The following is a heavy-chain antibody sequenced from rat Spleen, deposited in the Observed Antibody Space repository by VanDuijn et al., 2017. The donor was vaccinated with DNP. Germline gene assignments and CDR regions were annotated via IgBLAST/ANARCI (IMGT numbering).Heavy chain of an antibody. V-gene: IGHV5S13*01. Sequence: EVQLVESDGGLVQPGRSLKLSCAASGFIFSDFYMAWVRQAPTKGLEWVASISTGGGNTYYRDSVKGRFTISRDNAKNTQYLQMDSLRSEDTATYYCARLGWPLYWGQGVMVTVSS. J-gene: IGHJ2*01. CDR2: ISTGGGNT. CDR1: GFIFSDFY. D-gene: IGHD1-11*01. CDR3: ARLGWPLY.